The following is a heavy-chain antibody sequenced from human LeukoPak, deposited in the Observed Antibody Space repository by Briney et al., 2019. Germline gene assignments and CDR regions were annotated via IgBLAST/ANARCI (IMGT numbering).Heavy chain of an antibody. CDR1: GGTFSSYA. D-gene: IGHD6-13*01. V-gene: IGHV1-69*01. J-gene: IGHJ6*03. Sequence: SVTVSCKASGGTFSSYAISWVRQAPGQGLEWMEGIIPIFGTANYAQKFQGRVTITADESTSTAYMELSSLRSEDTAVYYCASAPGGYSSSWYSLNYYYYYMDVWGKGTTVTVSS. CDR3: ASAPGGYSSSWYSLNYYYYYMDV. CDR2: IIPIFGTA.